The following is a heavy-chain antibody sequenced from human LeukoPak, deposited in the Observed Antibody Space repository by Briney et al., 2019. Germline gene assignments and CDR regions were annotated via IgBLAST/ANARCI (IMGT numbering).Heavy chain of an antibody. CDR1: GYTFTSYG. V-gene: IGHV1-18*01. CDR3: ARVEAAAGRTPYYYGMDV. CDR2: ISAYNGNT. J-gene: IGHJ6*02. D-gene: IGHD6-13*01. Sequence: ASVKVSCKASGYTFTSYGISWVRQAPGQGLEWMGWISAYNGNTNYAQKLQGRVTMTTDTSTSTAYMELRSLRSDDTAVYYCARVEAAAGRTPYYYGMDVWGQGSTVTVSS.